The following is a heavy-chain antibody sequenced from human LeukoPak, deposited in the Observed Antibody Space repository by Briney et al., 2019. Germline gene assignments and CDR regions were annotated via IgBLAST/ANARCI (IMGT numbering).Heavy chain of an antibody. CDR2: IHPADSDT. CDR3: ARHWWGADIAVAANWFDP. J-gene: IGHJ5*02. D-gene: IGHD6-13*01. V-gene: IGHV5-51*01. Sequence: MAGESLKISCKASGYVFIRHWIGWVRQVPGKGLEWMGIIHPADSDTKYSPSFQGQVTISVDKSLSTAYLQWSSLKASDTAMYYCARHWWGADIAVAANWFDPWGQGTLVTVSS. CDR1: GYVFIRHW.